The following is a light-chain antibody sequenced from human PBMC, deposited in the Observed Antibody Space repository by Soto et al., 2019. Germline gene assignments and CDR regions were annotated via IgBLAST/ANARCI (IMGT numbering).Light chain of an antibody. CDR3: QQRSNPIT. CDR2: DAS. CDR1: QSVSIN. V-gene: IGKV3-11*01. Sequence: EIVLTQSPGTLSLSPGERATLSCRASQSVSINLAWYQQKPGQAPRLLIYDASNRATGIPARFSGSGSGTDFTLTISSLEPEDFAVYYCQQRSNPITFGQGTRLEIK. J-gene: IGKJ5*01.